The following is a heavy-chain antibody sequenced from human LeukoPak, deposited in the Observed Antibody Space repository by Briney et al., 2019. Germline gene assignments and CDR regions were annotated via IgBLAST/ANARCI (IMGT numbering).Heavy chain of an antibody. J-gene: IGHJ4*02. D-gene: IGHD3-10*01. Sequence: SVKVSCKASGGTFSSYAISWVRQAPGQGLEWMGGIIPIFGTANYAQKFQGRVTITTDESTSTAYMELSSLRSEDTAVYYCARDDLPYYGSGRSFDYWGQGTPVTVSS. CDR1: GGTFSSYA. V-gene: IGHV1-69*05. CDR2: IIPIFGTA. CDR3: ARDDLPYYGSGRSFDY.